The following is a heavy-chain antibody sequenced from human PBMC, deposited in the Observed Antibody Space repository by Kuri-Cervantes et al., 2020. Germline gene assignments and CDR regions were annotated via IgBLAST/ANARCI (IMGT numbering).Heavy chain of an antibody. J-gene: IGHJ4*02. CDR2: INHSGST. CDR3: AGGARRQATKFDY. V-gene: IGHV4-34*01. CDR1: GGSFSGYY. D-gene: IGHD5-24*01. Sequence: GSLRLSCAVYGGSFSGYYWSWIRQSPGKGLEWIGEINHSGSTNYNPSLKSRVTISVDTSKNQFSLKLNSVTAADTAVYYCAGGARRQATKFDYWGQGTLVTVSS.